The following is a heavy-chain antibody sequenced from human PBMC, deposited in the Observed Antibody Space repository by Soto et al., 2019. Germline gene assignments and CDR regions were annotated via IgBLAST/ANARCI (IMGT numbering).Heavy chain of an antibody. CDR3: ARGDLLDYDFWSGYYSQGVEADP. Sequence: QVQLQQWGAGLLKPSETLSLTCAVYGGSFSGYYWSWIRQPPGKGLEWIGEINHSGSTNYNPSLKSRVTISVDTPKNQFSLKLSSVTAADTAVYYCARGDLLDYDFWSGYYSQGVEADPWGQGTLVTVSS. D-gene: IGHD3-3*01. V-gene: IGHV4-34*01. CDR1: GGSFSGYY. CDR2: INHSGST. J-gene: IGHJ5*02.